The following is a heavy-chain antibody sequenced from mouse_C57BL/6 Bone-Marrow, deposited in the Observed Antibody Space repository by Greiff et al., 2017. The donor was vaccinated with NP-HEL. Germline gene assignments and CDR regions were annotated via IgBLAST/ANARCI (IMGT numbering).Heavy chain of an antibody. D-gene: IGHD1-1*01. CDR3: SRRVYYYGSSPFYFEV. CDR2: ISSGGSYT. V-gene: IGHV5-6*02. J-gene: IGHJ1*03. Sequence: EVNVVESGGDLVKPGGSLKLSCAASGFTFSSYGMSWVRQTPDKRLEWVATISSGGSYTYYPDSVKGRFTLSRDNAKNTLYLQMSSLKSEDTAKYYGSRRVYYYGSSPFYFEVWGTGTTVTVSS. CDR1: GFTFSSYG.